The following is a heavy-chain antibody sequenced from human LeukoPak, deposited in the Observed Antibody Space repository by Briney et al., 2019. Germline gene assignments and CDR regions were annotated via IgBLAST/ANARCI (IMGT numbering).Heavy chain of an antibody. Sequence: GGSLRLSCAASGFTVGYNHMTWVRQAPGKGLEWVSAIYDGGGTYYADSVKGRFTMSRDNSKSTLYLQMNSLRADDTAVYYCARGYSSPMGGQGILVTVSS. D-gene: IGHD6-13*01. CDR1: GFTVGYNH. CDR3: ARGYSSPM. V-gene: IGHV3-53*01. CDR2: IYDGGGT. J-gene: IGHJ4*02.